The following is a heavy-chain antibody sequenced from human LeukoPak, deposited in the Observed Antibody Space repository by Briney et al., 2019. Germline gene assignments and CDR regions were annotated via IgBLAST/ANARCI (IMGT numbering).Heavy chain of an antibody. CDR3: ARDTAMGRYYFDY. V-gene: IGHV3-21*01. CDR1: GFTFSDYY. Sequence: GGSLRLSCAASGFTFSDYYMNWVRQAPGKGLEWVSSISSSSSYIYYADSVKGRFTISRDNAKNSLYLQMNSLGAEDTAVYYCARDTAMGRYYFDYWGQGTLVTVSS. J-gene: IGHJ4*02. D-gene: IGHD5-18*01. CDR2: ISSSSSYI.